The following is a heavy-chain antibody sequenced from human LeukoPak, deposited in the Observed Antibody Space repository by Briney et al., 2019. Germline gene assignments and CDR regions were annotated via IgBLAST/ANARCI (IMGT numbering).Heavy chain of an antibody. CDR2: ISGSGGST. J-gene: IGHJ6*02. CDR1: GFVVSNNY. D-gene: IGHD1-7*01. CDR3: AKDPNYVYYYGMDV. V-gene: IGHV3-23*01. Sequence: GGSLRLSCVASGFVVSNNYMSWVRQAPGKGLEWVSAISGSGGSTYYADSVKGRFTISRDNSKNTLYLQMNSLRAEDTAVYYCAKDPNYVYYYGMDVWGQGTTVTVSS.